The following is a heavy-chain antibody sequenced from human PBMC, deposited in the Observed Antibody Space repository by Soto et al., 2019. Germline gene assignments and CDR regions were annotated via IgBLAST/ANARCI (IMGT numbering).Heavy chain of an antibody. J-gene: IGHJ6*02. Sequence: QVQLQESGPGLVKPSETLSLTCTVSGGSISNYYWNWIRQPPGKGLEWIGYIYYSGSTSYSPSLKSRVTISRDTSMSQFSLKLSSVTAADTARYCCARGTPVTSKVYSYHGLDVWGQGTPVTVSS. CDR3: ARGTPVTSKVYSYHGLDV. CDR1: GGSISNYY. D-gene: IGHD4-17*01. CDR2: IYYSGST. V-gene: IGHV4-59*01.